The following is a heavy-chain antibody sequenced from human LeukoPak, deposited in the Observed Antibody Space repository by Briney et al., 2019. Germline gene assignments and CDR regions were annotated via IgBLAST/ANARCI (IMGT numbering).Heavy chain of an antibody. CDR2: IKQDGSEK. CDR3: ARAPGYGSGSSNPFDY. CDR1: GFTFSSYW. J-gene: IGHJ4*02. V-gene: IGHV3-7*01. Sequence: GGSLRLSSAASGFTFSSYWMSWVRQAPGKGLGWVANIKQDGSEKYYVDSVKGRFTISRDNAKNSLYLQMNSLRAEDTAVYYCARAPGYGSGSSNPFDYWGQGTLVTVSS. D-gene: IGHD3-10*01.